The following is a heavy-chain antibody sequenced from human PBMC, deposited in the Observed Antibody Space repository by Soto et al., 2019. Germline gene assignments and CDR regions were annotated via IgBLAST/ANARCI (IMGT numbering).Heavy chain of an antibody. CDR3: ARGAKGQWLVDY. D-gene: IGHD6-19*01. Sequence: EVQLVESGGGLVQPGGSLRLSCAASGFTFNTYWLHWVRPAPGKGLVWVSRVNMDGSTTTYADSVNGRFTISRDNAKDTVYLQMDSLRVEDTSVYYCARGAKGQWLVDYWGQGTLVTVSS. V-gene: IGHV3-74*01. CDR1: GFTFNTYW. J-gene: IGHJ4*02. CDR2: VNMDGSTT.